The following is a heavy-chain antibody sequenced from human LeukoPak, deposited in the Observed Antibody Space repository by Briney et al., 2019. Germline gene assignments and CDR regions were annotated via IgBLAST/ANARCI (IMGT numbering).Heavy chain of an antibody. CDR3: ARASDYGDYVSESPFDY. CDR2: IYYSGST. CDR1: GGSISSYY. Sequence: PSETLSLTCTVSGGSISSYYWSWIRQPPGKGLEWIGYIYYSGSTNYNPSLKSRVTISVDTSKNQFSLKLSSVTAADTAVYYCARASDYGDYVSESPFDYWGQGTLVTVSS. V-gene: IGHV4-59*01. J-gene: IGHJ4*02. D-gene: IGHD4-17*01.